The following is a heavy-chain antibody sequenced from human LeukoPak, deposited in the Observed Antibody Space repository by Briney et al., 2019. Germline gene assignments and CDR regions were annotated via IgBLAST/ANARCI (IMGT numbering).Heavy chain of an antibody. CDR1: GFTFINYA. J-gene: IGHJ4*02. D-gene: IGHD1-26*01. CDR2: ISGSDGNT. V-gene: IGHV3-23*01. Sequence: PGGSLRLSCTASGFTFINYAMTWVRQAPGKGLEWVSAISGSDGNTFYADSVKGRFTISRDNSKNALYLQMNSLRAEDMDIYYCARDDNSQGATTLFDFWGQGTLVTVSS. CDR3: ARDDNSQGATTLFDF.